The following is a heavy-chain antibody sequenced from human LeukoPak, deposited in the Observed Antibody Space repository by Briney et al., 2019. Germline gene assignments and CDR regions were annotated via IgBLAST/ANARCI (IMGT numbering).Heavy chain of an antibody. D-gene: IGHD4-17*01. CDR2: ISSNGGST. Sequence: TGGSLRLSCAASGFTFSSYAMHWVRQAPGKGLEYVSAISSNGGSTYYANSVKGRFTISRDNSKNTLYLQMGSPRAEDMAVYYCARGCRTANYYYYYMDVWGKGTTVTVSS. CDR3: ARGCRTANYYYYYMDV. V-gene: IGHV3-64*01. J-gene: IGHJ6*03. CDR1: GFTFSSYA.